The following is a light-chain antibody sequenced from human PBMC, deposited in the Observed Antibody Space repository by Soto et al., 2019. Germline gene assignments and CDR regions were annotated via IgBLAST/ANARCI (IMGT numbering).Light chain of an antibody. CDR3: QQYSSSPWT. J-gene: IGKJ1*01. V-gene: IGKV3-20*01. CDR1: QSVSSSY. CDR2: GAS. Sequence: EIVLTQSPGTLSLSPGERATLSCRASQSVSSSYLDWYQQKPGHAPRLLIYGASSRATGIPDKFSGSGSGTDFTLNNSKLENEDIARYYFQQYSSSPWTFGQGTKVEIK.